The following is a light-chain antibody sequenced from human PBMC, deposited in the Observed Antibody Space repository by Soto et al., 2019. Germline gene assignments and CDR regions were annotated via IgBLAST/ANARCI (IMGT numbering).Light chain of an antibody. V-gene: IGKV3-20*01. J-gene: IGKJ1*01. Sequence: EIVLTQSPGTLSLSPGERATLSCRASQSVSSSYLAWYQQKPGQAPRLLIYGASSRATGIPDRFSGSGSATDFTLTISRLEPEDFAVYYCQQYGSSPPYTFGQGTKVEIK. CDR2: GAS. CDR1: QSVSSSY. CDR3: QQYGSSPPYT.